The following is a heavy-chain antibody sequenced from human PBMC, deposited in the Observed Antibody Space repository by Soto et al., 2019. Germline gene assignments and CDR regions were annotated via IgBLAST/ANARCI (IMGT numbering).Heavy chain of an antibody. V-gene: IGHV4-59*01. CDR2: VSYSGST. CDR3: ARGHYDSSGSVDFDY. CDR1: GGSISPYY. J-gene: IGHJ4*02. Sequence: SETLSLTCTVSGGSISPYYWSWVRQPPGKGLEWIGYVSYSGSTNYNPSLKSRVTISVDTSKNQFSLQLSSVTAADTAVYYCARGHYDSSGSVDFDYWGQGTLVTVSS. D-gene: IGHD3-22*01.